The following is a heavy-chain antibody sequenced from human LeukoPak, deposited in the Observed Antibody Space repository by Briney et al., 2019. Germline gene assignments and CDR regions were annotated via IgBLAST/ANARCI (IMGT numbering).Heavy chain of an antibody. CDR2: IYYSGNT. Sequence: SETLSLTCTVSGASIGSGGYHWNWIRQHPGKDLEWIGKIYYSGNTYYSPSLKRRLTISIDTSKNQFSLKLTSVTAADTVVYYCARGGNKWELDNWFDPWGQGTLVTVSS. CDR1: GASIGSGGYH. D-gene: IGHD1-26*01. V-gene: IGHV4-31*03. J-gene: IGHJ5*02. CDR3: ARGGNKWELDNWFDP.